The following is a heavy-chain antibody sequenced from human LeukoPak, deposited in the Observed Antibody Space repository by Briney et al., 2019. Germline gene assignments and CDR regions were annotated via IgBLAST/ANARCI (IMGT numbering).Heavy chain of an antibody. CDR2: MNPNSGNT. V-gene: IGHV1-8*01. J-gene: IGHJ5*02. CDR3: ARSLRHPRNWFDP. CDR1: GYTFTSYD. Sequence: ASLKVSCKASGYTFTSYDINCVRQATGQGLERMGWMNPNSGNTGYAQKFQGRVTMTRNTSISTAYMELSSLRSEDTAVYYCARSLRHPRNWFDPWGQGTLVTVSS.